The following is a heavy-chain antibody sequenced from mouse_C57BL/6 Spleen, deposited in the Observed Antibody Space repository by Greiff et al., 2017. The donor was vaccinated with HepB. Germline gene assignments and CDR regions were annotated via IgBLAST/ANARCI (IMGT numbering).Heavy chain of an antibody. CDR1: GYTFTDYN. J-gene: IGHJ3*01. Sequence: VQLQQSGPELVKPGASVKMSCKASGYTFTDYNMHWVKQSHGKSLEWIGYINPNNGGTSYNQKFKGKATLTVNKSSSTAYMELRSLTSEDSAVYYCARGIDDGYYFAYWGQGTLVTVSA. CDR3: ARGIDDGYYFAY. CDR2: INPNNGGT. D-gene: IGHD2-3*01. V-gene: IGHV1-22*01.